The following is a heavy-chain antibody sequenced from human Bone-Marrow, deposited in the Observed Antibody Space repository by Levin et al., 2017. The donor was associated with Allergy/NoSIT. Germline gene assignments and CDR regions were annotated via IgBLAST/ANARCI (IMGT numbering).Heavy chain of an antibody. V-gene: IGHV3-74*03. CDR2: IDGEGSNT. CDR1: GFVFTNYW. Sequence: GESLRLSCAASGFVFTNYWMHWVRQAPGKGLMWLSRIDGEGSNTKYVDSVKGRFSISRDNPKNMLYLQVNSLTAEDTGVYFCARDIPGSGALDYWGHGTLVTVSS. D-gene: IGHD3-10*01. J-gene: IGHJ4*01. CDR3: ARDIPGSGALDY.